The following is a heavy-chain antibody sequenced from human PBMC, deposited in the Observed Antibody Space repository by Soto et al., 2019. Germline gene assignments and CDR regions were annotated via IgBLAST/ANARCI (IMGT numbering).Heavy chain of an antibody. CDR2: IYDSGTA. Sequence: PSESLSLTCSVSGCSITSDYYARSWIRQPPGKALEWIGYIYDSGTAYYNPSLQSRVSMSVDISKNQFSLKLTSVTAADTAVYFCAREMGGTYLDHWGQGALVTVS. J-gene: IGHJ4*02. D-gene: IGHD1-26*01. V-gene: IGHV4-30-2*01. CDR1: GCSITSDYYA. CDR3: AREMGGTYLDH.